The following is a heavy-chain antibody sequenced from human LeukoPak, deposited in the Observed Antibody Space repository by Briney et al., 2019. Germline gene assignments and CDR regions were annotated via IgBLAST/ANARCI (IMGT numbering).Heavy chain of an antibody. CDR1: GASITTTNFW. CDR3: ARYGLVEFRNAFQY. V-gene: IGHV4-61*01. D-gene: IGHD6-6*01. J-gene: IGHJ1*01. CDR2: IHDRGSD. Sequence: SGTLSLTCSVSGASITTTNFWWTWIRQSPGRGLEWIGYIHDRGSDKYNPALESRATLSVDTSKNQFSLKLNSVTAADTAVYYCARYGLVEFRNAFQYWGQGILVSVSS.